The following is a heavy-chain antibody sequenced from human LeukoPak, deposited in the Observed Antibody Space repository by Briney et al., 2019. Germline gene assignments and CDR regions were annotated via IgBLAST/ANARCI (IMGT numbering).Heavy chain of an antibody. Sequence: SETLSLTCTVSGGSISSYYWSWIRQPPGKGLEWIGYIYYSGSTNYNPSLKSRVTISVDTSKNQFSLKLSSVTAADTAVYYCARDDVWGSYRNDAFDIWGQGTMVTVSS. V-gene: IGHV4-59*01. D-gene: IGHD3-16*02. J-gene: IGHJ3*02. CDR1: GGSISSYY. CDR2: IYYSGST. CDR3: ARDDVWGSYRNDAFDI.